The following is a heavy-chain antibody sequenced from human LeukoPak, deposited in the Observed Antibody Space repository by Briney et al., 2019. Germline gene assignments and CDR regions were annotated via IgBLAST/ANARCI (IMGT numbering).Heavy chain of an antibody. CDR1: GYTFTDYF. J-gene: IGHJ4*02. CDR3: ARGRSKWLRFRALDY. V-gene: IGHV1-2*02. Sequence: ASVKVSCKASGYTFTDYFLHWVRQAPGQGLEWMGWINPNSGGPNYAQKFQGRVTMTRNTSISTAYMELSSLRSEDTAVYYCARGRSKWLRFRALDYWGQGTLVTVSS. D-gene: IGHD5-12*01. CDR2: INPNSGGP.